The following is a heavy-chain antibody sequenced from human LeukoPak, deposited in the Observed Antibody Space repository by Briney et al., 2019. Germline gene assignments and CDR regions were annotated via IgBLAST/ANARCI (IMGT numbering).Heavy chain of an antibody. J-gene: IGHJ4*02. V-gene: IGHV3-21*01. CDR1: GFNFRNAW. CDR2: ISSSSSYI. CDR3: ASLGAGYYYDSSGYQLDY. D-gene: IGHD3-22*01. Sequence: PGGSLRLSCTASGFNFRNAWMCWVRQAPGKGLEWVSSISSSSSYIYYADSVKGRFTISRDNAKNSLYLQMNSLRAEDTAVYYCASLGAGYYYDSSGYQLDYWGQGTLVTVSS.